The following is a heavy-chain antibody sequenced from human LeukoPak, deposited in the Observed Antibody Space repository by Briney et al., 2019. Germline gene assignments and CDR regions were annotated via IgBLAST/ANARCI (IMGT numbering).Heavy chain of an antibody. CDR1: GGTFSSYA. D-gene: IGHD3-10*01. Sequence: ASVKVSCKASGGTFSSYAISWVRQAPGQGLEWMGGIIPIFGTANYAQKFQGRVTITADKSTSTAYMELSSLRSEDTAVYYCARDGRRITMVRGVAAFDYWGQGTLVTVSS. CDR3: ARDGRRITMVRGVAAFDY. J-gene: IGHJ4*02. V-gene: IGHV1-69*06. CDR2: IIPIFGTA.